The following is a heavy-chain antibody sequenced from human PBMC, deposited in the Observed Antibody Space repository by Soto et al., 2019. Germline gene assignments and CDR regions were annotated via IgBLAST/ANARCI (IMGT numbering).Heavy chain of an antibody. CDR3: ARRAETTGWHGFGGDKYSFDF. V-gene: IGHV1-8*02. CDR2: LNPNTGGS. D-gene: IGHD2-21*02. CDR1: GCTFTSYD. Sequence: ASVKVSCKACGCTFTSYDSYWVGQAAGRGLEGMGGLNPNTGGSGYAQKLQDRVTVTSDPSINTDHTEPSGLTSEDTAVSYCARRAETTGWHGFGGDKYSFDFWGQGTLVTVSS. J-gene: IGHJ4*02.